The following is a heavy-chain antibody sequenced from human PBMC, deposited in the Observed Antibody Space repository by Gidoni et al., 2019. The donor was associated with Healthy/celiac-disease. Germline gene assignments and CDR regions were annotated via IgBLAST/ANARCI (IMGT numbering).Heavy chain of an antibody. D-gene: IGHD6-19*01. CDR2: IWYDGSNK. CDR3: ARVLAGVAGTNDLYYYYYYGMDV. Sequence: QVQLVESGGGVVQPGRSLRLSCAASGFTFSSYGMHWVRQAPGKGLEWVAVIWYDGSNKYYADSVKGRFTMSRDNSKNTLYLQMNSLRAEDTAVYYCARVLAGVAGTNDLYYYYYYGMDVWGQGTTVTVSS. V-gene: IGHV3-33*01. J-gene: IGHJ6*02. CDR1: GFTFSSYG.